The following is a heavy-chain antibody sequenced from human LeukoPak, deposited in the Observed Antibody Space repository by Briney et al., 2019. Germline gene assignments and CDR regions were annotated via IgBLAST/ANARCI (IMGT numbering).Heavy chain of an antibody. V-gene: IGHV4-34*01. CDR1: GGSFSGYY. Sequence: SETLSLTCAVYGGSFSGYYWSWIRQPPGKGLEWIGEINHSGSTNYNPSLKSRVTISVDTSKNQFSLKLSSVTAADTAVYYCARVWMGAFDIWGQGTMVTVSS. CDR3: ARVWMGAFDI. D-gene: IGHD1-1*01. CDR2: INHSGST. J-gene: IGHJ3*02.